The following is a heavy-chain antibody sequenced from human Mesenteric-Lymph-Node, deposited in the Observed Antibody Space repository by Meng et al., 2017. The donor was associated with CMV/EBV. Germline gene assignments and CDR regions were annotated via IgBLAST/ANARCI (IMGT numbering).Heavy chain of an antibody. D-gene: IGHD4-23*01. Sequence: VRLSQWGARLLKPSVPLPLTCAAHCVSFSGYYWSWIRQPPRKGLEWTGEINHSGSTNYNPSPKSRVTISVDTSKNQFSLKLSSVTAADTAVYYCARHQRWLKSEGGFNYWGQGTLVTVSS. V-gene: IGHV4-34*01. CDR3: ARHQRWLKSEGGFNY. CDR1: CVSFSGYY. CDR2: INHSGST. J-gene: IGHJ4*02.